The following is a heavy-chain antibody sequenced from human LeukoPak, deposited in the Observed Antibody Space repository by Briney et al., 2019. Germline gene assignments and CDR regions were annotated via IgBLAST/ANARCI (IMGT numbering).Heavy chain of an antibody. D-gene: IGHD1-26*01. J-gene: IGHJ4*02. Sequence: GESLKISCKGSGYSSTTYWIVWVRQMPGKGLEWMGIIYPGDSGTRYSPSFQGQVTISADKSINTAYLQWSSLKASDSAIYYCARLSIVGATLNFFDYWGQGTLVTVSS. V-gene: IGHV5-51*01. CDR1: GYSSTTYW. CDR2: IYPGDSGT. CDR3: ARLSIVGATLNFFDY.